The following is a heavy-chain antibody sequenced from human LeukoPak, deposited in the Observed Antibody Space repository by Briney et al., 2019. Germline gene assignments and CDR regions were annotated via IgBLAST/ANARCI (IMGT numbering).Heavy chain of an antibody. CDR1: GGSISSGGYY. CDR3: ARYCSGGNCYSGPYYYYGMDV. D-gene: IGHD2-15*01. V-gene: IGHV3-23*01. J-gene: IGHJ6*02. CDR2: MSVSGGST. Sequence: LSLTCTVSGGSISSGGYYWSWLRQHPGKGLEWVSAMSVSGGSTYYADSVKGRYIISRDNSKNTLYLQMNSLRAEDTAVYYCARYCSGGNCYSGPYYYYGMDVWGQGTTVTVSS.